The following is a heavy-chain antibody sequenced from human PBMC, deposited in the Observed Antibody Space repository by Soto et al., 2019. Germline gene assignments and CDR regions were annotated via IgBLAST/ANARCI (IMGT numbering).Heavy chain of an antibody. Sequence: EVQLLESGGGLVQPGGSLRLSCAASGFTFSSYAMNWFRQAPGKGLEWVSVISGSGGSTYYADSVKARFTISRDNSKNTLYLQMNSLSAEDTAVYYCASRSSGWYFDYWGQGTLVTVSS. J-gene: IGHJ4*02. D-gene: IGHD6-19*01. CDR1: GFTFSSYA. V-gene: IGHV3-23*01. CDR2: ISGSGGST. CDR3: ASRSSGWYFDY.